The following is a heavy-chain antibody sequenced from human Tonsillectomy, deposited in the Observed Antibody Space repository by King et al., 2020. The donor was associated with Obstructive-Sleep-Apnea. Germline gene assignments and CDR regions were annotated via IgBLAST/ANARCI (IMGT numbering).Heavy chain of an antibody. Sequence: HVQLVESGPGLVEPSETLSLTCTVSGASVNSFYWSWIRQTAGEGLEWIGRIDTRGSTDYNPSLKSRVTMSLDTSKNQFSLKLTSVTAADTAVYYCARVGETIYYYYGMDVWGQGTTVTVSS. D-gene: IGHD1-7*01. CDR3: ARVGETIYYYYGMDV. J-gene: IGHJ6*02. V-gene: IGHV4-4*07. CDR2: IDTRGST. CDR1: GASVNSFY.